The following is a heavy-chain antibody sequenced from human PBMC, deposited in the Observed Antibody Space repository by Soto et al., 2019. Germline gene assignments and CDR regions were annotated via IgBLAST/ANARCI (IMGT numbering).Heavy chain of an antibody. CDR2: IYYSGST. CDR1: GGSISSYY. Sequence: QVQLQESGPGLVKPSETLSLTCTVSGGSISSYYWSWIRQPPGKGLEWIGYIYYSGSTTYNPSLKSRVTISVDTSKNQSPPKPSSVTAADTAVYYSARERYSCGNDYSGQGTLVTVSS. J-gene: IGHJ4*02. CDR3: ARERYSCGNDY. V-gene: IGHV4-59*01. D-gene: IGHD6-19*01.